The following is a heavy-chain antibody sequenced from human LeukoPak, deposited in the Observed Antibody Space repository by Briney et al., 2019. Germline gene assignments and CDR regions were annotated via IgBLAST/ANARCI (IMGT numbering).Heavy chain of an antibody. D-gene: IGHD3-10*01. V-gene: IGHV3-64*01. J-gene: IGHJ5*02. Sequence: GGSLRLSCAASGFTFSSYAMHWVRQAPGKGLEYVSAISTNGGSTYYANSVKGRFTISRDNSKNTLYLQMGSLRAEDMAVYYCARVPRRGERFDPWGQGTLVTVSS. CDR3: ARVPRRGERFDP. CDR2: ISTNGGST. CDR1: GFTFSSYA.